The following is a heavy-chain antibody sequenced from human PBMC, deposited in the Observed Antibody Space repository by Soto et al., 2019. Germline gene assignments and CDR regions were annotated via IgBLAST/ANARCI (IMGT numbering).Heavy chain of an antibody. V-gene: IGHV1-18*04. D-gene: IGHD2-2*01. J-gene: IGHJ5*02. CDR1: GYTFTSYG. CDR2: ISAYNGNT. Sequence: QVQLVQSGAEVKKPGASVKVSCKASGYTFTSYGIIWVRQAPGQGLEWMGWISAYNGNTNYAQKLQGRVTMTTDTSTSTAYMELRSLRSDDTAGYYCARGKGVVVPAAIDWFDPWGQGTLVTVSS. CDR3: ARGKGVVVPAAIDWFDP.